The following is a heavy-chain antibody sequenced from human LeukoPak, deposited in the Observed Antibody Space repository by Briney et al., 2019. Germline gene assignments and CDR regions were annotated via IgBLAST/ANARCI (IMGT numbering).Heavy chain of an antibody. CDR2: IKTETDGAPT. CDR3: TWSGLKIES. V-gene: IGHV3-15*01. J-gene: IGHJ4*02. CDR1: GFIVSRNY. D-gene: IGHD3-3*01. Sequence: GSLGLSCAASGFIVSRNYMWWVRQAPGKGLEWVAQIKTETDGAPTDYAAPVKGRFTISRDDSKNTLLLQMNSLKTEDTALYYCTWSGLKIESWGQGTLVAVSS.